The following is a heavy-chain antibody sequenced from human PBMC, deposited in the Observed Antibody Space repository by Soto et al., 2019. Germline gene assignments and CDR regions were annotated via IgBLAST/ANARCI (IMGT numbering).Heavy chain of an antibody. D-gene: IGHD3-22*01. J-gene: IGHJ5*02. CDR2: IYHTGTT. V-gene: IGHV4-30-2*01. CDR1: GCSINSGDYS. Sequence: SETLSLTCTVSGCSINSGDYSWTWIRQPPGKGLEWIGYIYHTGTTYYNMSLKSRVTISVDRSKNQFSLKLSSVTAADTAVYYCAREINYYDSSGDSWFDPWGQGTLVTVSS. CDR3: AREINYYDSSGDSWFDP.